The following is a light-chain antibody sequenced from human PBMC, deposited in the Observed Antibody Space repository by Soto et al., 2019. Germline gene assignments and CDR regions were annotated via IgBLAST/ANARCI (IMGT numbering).Light chain of an antibody. Sequence: DIQMTQSPSSLSASVGERVTITCRANQSISSYLSWYQLKPGKAPKLLIYAASTLQRGVPSRFSGSGTGTDFTLTIRSLQLDDFATYSCQQSYRPPYPFGQGPKVDIK. CDR2: AAS. CDR3: QQSYRPPYP. V-gene: IGKV1-39*01. J-gene: IGKJ2*01. CDR1: QSISSY.